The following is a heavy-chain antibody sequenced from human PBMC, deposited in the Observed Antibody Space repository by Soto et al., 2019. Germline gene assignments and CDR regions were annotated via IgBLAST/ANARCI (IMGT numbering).Heavy chain of an antibody. CDR1: GFTFSSYG. CDR2: ISYDGSNK. J-gene: IGHJ4*02. CDR3: AKDIGYYDSSGYPLDY. Sequence: VQLVESGGGLVQPGGSLRLSCAASGFTFSSYGMHWVRQAPGKGLEWVAVISYDGSNKYYADSVKGRFTISRDNSKNTLYLQMNSLRAEDTAVYYCAKDIGYYDSSGYPLDYWGQGTLVTVSS. D-gene: IGHD3-22*01. V-gene: IGHV3-30*18.